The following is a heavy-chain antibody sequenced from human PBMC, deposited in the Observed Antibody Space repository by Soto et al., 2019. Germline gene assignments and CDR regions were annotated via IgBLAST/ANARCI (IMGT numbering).Heavy chain of an antibody. D-gene: IGHD1-26*01. V-gene: IGHV3-23*01. CDR2: ISGSGRTI. CDR3: AKVGPSYYYGMDV. J-gene: IGHJ6*02. Sequence: GGSLRLSCAASGLDFSSEVMCWVRQAPGKGLEWVSSISGSGRTIYHADSMRGRFAISRDNSKNSLYLQLNNLRVDDTAVYYCAKVGPSYYYGMDVWGQGTTVTVSS. CDR1: GLDFSSEV.